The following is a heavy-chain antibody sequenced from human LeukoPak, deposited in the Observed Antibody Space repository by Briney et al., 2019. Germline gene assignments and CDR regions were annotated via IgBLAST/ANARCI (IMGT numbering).Heavy chain of an antibody. D-gene: IGHD3-22*01. CDR1: GYTFTDYY. J-gene: IGHJ4*02. CDR3: ARVSHPYYYDSSGYYLRLDY. CDR2: INPNSGGT. Sequence: ASVKVSCKASGYTFTDYYIHWVRQAPGQGLEWMGRINPNSGGTNYAQKFQGRVTMTRDTSISTAYMELSRLRSDDTAVYYCARVSHPYYYDSSGYYLRLDYWGQGTLVTVSS. V-gene: IGHV1-2*06.